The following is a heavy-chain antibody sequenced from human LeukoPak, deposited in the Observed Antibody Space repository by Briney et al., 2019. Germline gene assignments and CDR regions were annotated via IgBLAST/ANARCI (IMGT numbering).Heavy chain of an antibody. V-gene: IGHV3-7*01. CDR2: IKQDGSEK. CDR1: GFTFSSYW. Sequence: PGGSLRLSCAASGFTFSSYWMSWVRQAPGKGLEWVANIKQDGSEKYYVDSVKGRFTISRDNAKNSLYLQMNSLRAEDTAVYYCARERAIGGSCYDYWGQGTLVTVSS. CDR3: ARERAIGGSCYDY. J-gene: IGHJ4*02. D-gene: IGHD2-15*01.